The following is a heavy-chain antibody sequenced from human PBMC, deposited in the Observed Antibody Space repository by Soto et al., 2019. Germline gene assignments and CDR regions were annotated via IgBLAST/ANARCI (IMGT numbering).Heavy chain of an antibody. Sequence: ASVKVSCKASGFTFTSSAVQWVRQARGQLLEWIGWIVVGSGNTNYAQKFQGRVTMTRDTSISTAYMELSRLRSDDTAVYYCARTYYDILTGYHPLFDYWGQGTLVTVSS. CDR2: IVVGSGNT. V-gene: IGHV1-58*01. J-gene: IGHJ4*02. D-gene: IGHD3-9*01. CDR3: ARTYYDILTGYHPLFDY. CDR1: GFTFTSSA.